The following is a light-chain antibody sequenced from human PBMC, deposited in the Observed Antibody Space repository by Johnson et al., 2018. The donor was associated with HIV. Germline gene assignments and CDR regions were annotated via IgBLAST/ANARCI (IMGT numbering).Light chain of an antibody. CDR2: DNS. J-gene: IGLJ1*01. Sequence: QSVLTQPPSVSAAPGQKVTISCSGSSSNIGNNYVSWYQQLPGTAPKLLIYDNSKRPSGIPDRFSGSTSGTSATLVITGLPTGDEADYHCATWDSSLSVYVFGTGTKVTVL. CDR3: ATWDSSLSVYV. V-gene: IGLV1-51*01. CDR1: SSNIGNNY.